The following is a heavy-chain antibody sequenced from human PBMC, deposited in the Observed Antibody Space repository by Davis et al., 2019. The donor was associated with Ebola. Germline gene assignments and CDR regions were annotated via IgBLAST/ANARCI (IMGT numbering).Heavy chain of an antibody. J-gene: IGHJ4*02. V-gene: IGHV1-3*01. CDR3: ARATFGYNSGWYADY. D-gene: IGHD6-19*01. CDR1: GFTLTNYA. CDR2: VHGGNGNT. Sequence: ASVKVSCKASGFTLTNYAIHWVRQAPGQRLEWMGWVHGGNGNTKYSQRFQGRVTITMDTSASTAYMELSSLRSEDTAVYYCARATFGYNSGWYADYWGQGTLVTVSS.